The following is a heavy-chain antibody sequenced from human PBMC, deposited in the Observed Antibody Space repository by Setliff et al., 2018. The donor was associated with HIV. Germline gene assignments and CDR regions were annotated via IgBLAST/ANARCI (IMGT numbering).Heavy chain of an antibody. Sequence: PETLSLTCTVSRDSINGHWWSWIRQPPGKGLEWTGSIHYSGITHYNPSLKSRLTMSVDTSKNQVSLKLTSVTAADTAVYYCARERIAVAGPRVAFDIWGQGTMVTVSS. CDR1: RDSINGHW. CDR2: IHYSGIT. V-gene: IGHV4-59*11. J-gene: IGHJ3*02. CDR3: ARERIAVAGPRVAFDI. D-gene: IGHD6-19*01.